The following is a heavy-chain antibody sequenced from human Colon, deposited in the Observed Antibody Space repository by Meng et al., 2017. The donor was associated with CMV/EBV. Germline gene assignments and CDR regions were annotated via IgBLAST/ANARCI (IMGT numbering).Heavy chain of an antibody. Sequence: GESLKISCAASGLTFSTYGMHWVRQAPGKGLEWVAFIRYDGRNKYYADSVKGRFTISRDNSKNTLYLQMNSLRAEDTAVYYCAKDQDDFWSGPPPFDYWGQGTLVTVSS. V-gene: IGHV3-30*02. J-gene: IGHJ4*02. CDR2: IRYDGRNK. CDR3: AKDQDDFWSGPPPFDY. CDR1: GLTFSTYG. D-gene: IGHD3-3*01.